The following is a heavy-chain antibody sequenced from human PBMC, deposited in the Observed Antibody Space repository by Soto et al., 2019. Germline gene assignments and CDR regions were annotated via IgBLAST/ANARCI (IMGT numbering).Heavy chain of an antibody. CDR2: IRSFDYRT. CDR3: AKDVESGWYEAFDY. V-gene: IGHV3-23*01. CDR1: GIALSQYG. Sequence: TLRLSCTVSGIALSQYGISWVRQAPGKGLEWVSSIRSFDYRTNYADSVKGRFTICPDNSKSTLSLQMNSLRAEDTAVYYCAKDVESGWYEAFDYWGPGTLVTVSS. D-gene: IGHD6-19*01. J-gene: IGHJ4*02.